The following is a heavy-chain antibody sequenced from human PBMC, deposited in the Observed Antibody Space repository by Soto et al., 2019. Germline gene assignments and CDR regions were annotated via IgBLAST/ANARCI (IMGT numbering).Heavy chain of an antibody. V-gene: IGHV1-8*01. Sequence: QVQLVQSGAEVKKPGASVKVSCKASGYTFTSYDINWVRQATGQGLEWMGWMNPNSGNTGYAQKFQGXGTRTXXTSISTAYMELSSLRSEDTAVYYCAREDYGSGSLYWGQGTLVTVSS. CDR1: GYTFTSYD. D-gene: IGHD3-10*01. CDR2: MNPNSGNT. CDR3: AREDYGSGSLY. J-gene: IGHJ4*02.